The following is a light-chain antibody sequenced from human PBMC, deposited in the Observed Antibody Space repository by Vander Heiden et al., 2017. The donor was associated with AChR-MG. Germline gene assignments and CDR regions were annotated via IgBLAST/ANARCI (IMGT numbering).Light chain of an antibody. CDR1: QTISSW. CDR2: RAS. V-gene: IGKV1-5*03. J-gene: IGKJ1*01. CDR3: HQYKSYPWT. Sequence: DIQMTQSPYTLSASVGDSVTISCRASQTISSWLAWYQQKPGKPPKLLIYRASTLDSGVPSRFSGSGSGTEFNPTISGLQPDDFVTYYCHQYKSYPWTFGQGTKVEIK.